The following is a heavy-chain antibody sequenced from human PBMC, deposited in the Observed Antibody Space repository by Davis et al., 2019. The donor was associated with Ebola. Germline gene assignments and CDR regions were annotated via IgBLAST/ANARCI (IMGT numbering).Heavy chain of an antibody. Sequence: GESLKISCAASGFTFSTYAMTWVRQAPRTRLVFFSPFIFTFFPFFYAESVKGRFSISRDNSKNTVYLQMNSLSPDDTGIYNCAKDVRVSVAGVYYGMDVWGQGTTVTVSS. D-gene: IGHD6-19*01. CDR2: FIFTFFPF. CDR3: AKDVRVSVAGVYYGMDV. J-gene: IGHJ6*02. CDR1: GFTFSTYA. V-gene: IGHV3-23*01.